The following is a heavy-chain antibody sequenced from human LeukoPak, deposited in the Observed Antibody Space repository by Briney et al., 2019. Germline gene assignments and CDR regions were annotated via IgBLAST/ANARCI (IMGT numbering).Heavy chain of an antibody. D-gene: IGHD3-16*02. CDR1: GYTFINYG. V-gene: IGHV1-18*01. Sequence: ASVKVSCKASGYTFINYGFSWVRQAPRQGLEWMGWIRVSNGDTNYAQKFQGRVTLTTDTSTSTVYMELRSLRSDDTAVYYCARDYRYMDPKSGLASGYWGQGTLVTVSS. CDR3: ARDYRYMDPKSGLASGY. J-gene: IGHJ4*02. CDR2: IRVSNGDT.